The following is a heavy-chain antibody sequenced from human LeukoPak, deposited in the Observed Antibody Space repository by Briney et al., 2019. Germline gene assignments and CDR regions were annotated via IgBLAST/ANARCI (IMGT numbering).Heavy chain of an antibody. CDR3: ARAGEGRYYFDY. J-gene: IGHJ4*02. Sequence: SETLSLTCTVSGGSISSSSYYWGWIRQPPGKGLEWIGSIYYSGSTYYNPSLKSRVTISVDTSKNQFSLKLSSVTAADTAVYYCARAGEGRYYFDYWGQGTLVTVSS. D-gene: IGHD1-14*01. CDR2: IYYSGST. V-gene: IGHV4-39*07. CDR1: GGSISSSSYY.